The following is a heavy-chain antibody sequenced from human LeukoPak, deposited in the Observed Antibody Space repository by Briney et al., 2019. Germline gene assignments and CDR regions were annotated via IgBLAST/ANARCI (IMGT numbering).Heavy chain of an antibody. CDR2: IYYTGST. V-gene: IGHV4-59*01. D-gene: IGHD4-17*01. CDR3: ARDTVTKNYYYYGVDV. J-gene: IGHJ6*04. Sequence: SETLSLTCTVSGGSISSYYWSWIRQPPGKGLEWIGSIYYTGSTNYNPSLKSRVTISVDTSKNQLSLRLTSVTAADTAVYYCARDTVTKNYYYYGVDVWGKGTTVTVSS. CDR1: GGSISSYY.